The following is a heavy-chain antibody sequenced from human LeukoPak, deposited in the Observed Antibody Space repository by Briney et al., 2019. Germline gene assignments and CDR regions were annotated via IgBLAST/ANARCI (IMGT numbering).Heavy chain of an antibody. Sequence: GGSLRLSCAASGFSFSTYGMHWVRQAPGKGLEWVAFIPYDGSNKYYADSVKGRFTISRDISKNALYLQMNSLRAEDTAAYYCSPLAYCGGDCYLWGQGTLVTVSS. CDR1: GFSFSTYG. CDR3: SPLAYCGGDCYL. V-gene: IGHV3-30*02. J-gene: IGHJ4*02. D-gene: IGHD2-21*02. CDR2: IPYDGSNK.